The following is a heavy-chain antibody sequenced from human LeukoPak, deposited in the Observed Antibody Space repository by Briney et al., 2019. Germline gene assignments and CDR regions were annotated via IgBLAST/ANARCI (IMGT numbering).Heavy chain of an antibody. CDR1: GYTFTSYG. CDR3: ARASIRFLEWLLSAYYYYYMDV. CDR2: INPNSGGT. V-gene: IGHV1-2*02. D-gene: IGHD3-3*01. Sequence: ASVKVSCKASGYTFTSYGISWVRQAPGQGLEWMGWINPNSGGTNYAQKFQGRVTMTRDTSISTAYMELSRLRSDDTAVYYCARASIRFLEWLLSAYYYYYMDVWGKGTTVTVSS. J-gene: IGHJ6*03.